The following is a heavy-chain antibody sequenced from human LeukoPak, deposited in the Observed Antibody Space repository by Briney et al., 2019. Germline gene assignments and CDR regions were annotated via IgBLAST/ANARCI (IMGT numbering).Heavy chain of an antibody. J-gene: IGHJ4*02. D-gene: IGHD5-24*01. CDR3: AKDARDGYNPFDY. Sequence: SETLSLTCTVSGGSISNNNYYWGWIRQPPGTGLESVGTIYYSGSTYYNPSLKSRVTISVDTSKNQFSLKLSSVTAADTAVYYRAKDARDGYNPFDYWGQGTLVTVSS. CDR1: GGSISNNNYY. V-gene: IGHV4-39*01. CDR2: IYYSGST.